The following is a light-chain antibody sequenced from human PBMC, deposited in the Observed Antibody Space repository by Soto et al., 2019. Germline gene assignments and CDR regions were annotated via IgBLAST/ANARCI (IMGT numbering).Light chain of an antibody. CDR3: AAWDDSLSGPV. Sequence: QSVLTQSPSASGTPGQRVTVSCSGSSSNIGTNFVFWYQQLPGTAPKVLIYSTDKRPSGVPDRFSGSKSGTSASLAIGGLRSEDEADYYCAAWDDSLSGPVFGGGTKLTVL. CDR2: STD. J-gene: IGLJ2*01. V-gene: IGLV1-47*01. CDR1: SSNIGTNF.